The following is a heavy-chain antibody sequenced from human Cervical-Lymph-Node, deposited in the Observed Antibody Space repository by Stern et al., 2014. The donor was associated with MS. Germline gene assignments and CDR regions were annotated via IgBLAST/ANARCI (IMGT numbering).Heavy chain of an antibody. D-gene: IGHD2-15*01. Sequence: VQLEESGAEVKKPGSSMNVSCKTSGGTFSSSYAITWMRQAPGQGLEWMGRIIPILGLANYAQKFQGRVIITADKSTSTTYMELNSLRSEDTAVYYCARGVVSNRAAATLHNLFDPWGQGTLVTVSS. V-gene: IGHV1-69*09. CDR2: IIPILGLA. J-gene: IGHJ5*02. CDR3: ARGVVSNRAAATLHNLFDP. CDR1: GGTFSSSYA.